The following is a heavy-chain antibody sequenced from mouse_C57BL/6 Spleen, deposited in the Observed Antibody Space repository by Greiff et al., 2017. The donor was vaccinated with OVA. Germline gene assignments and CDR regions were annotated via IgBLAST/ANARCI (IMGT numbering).Heavy chain of an antibody. V-gene: IGHV1-69*01. Sequence: QVHVKQPGAELVMPGASVKLSCKASGYTFTSYWMHWVKQRPGQGLEWIGEIDPSDSYTNYNQKFKGKSTLTVDKSSSTAYMQLSSLTSEDSAVYDFARAPTAQATVDYWGQGTTLTVSS. J-gene: IGHJ2*01. CDR1: GYTFTSYW. CDR2: IDPSDSYT. CDR3: ARAPTAQATVDY. D-gene: IGHD3-2*02.